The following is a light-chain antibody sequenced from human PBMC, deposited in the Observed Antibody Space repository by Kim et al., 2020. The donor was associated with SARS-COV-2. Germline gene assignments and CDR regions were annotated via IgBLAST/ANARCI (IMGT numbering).Light chain of an antibody. CDR1: SGTNVDTYW. Sequence: LACTLHSGTNVDTYWMCWYQQKPGSPPQSLLRYKSDSEKQQGSGVPSRFSGSRDASANAGILLISGLQSEDEADYYCMIWRSNTVVFGGGTKLTVL. J-gene: IGLJ2*01. CDR2: YKSDSEK. V-gene: IGLV5-45*01. CDR3: MIWRSNTVV.